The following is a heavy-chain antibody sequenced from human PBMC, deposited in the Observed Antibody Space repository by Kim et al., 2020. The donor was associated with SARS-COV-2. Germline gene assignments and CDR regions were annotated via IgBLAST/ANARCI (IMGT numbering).Heavy chain of an antibody. CDR3: ASAPGGGDNRLDY. J-gene: IGHJ4*02. CDR1: GFTFSSYS. CDR2: ISSDRGYI. V-gene: IGHV3-21*06. Sequence: GGSLRLSCAGSGFTFSSYSMTCVRQAPGKWLEWVSSISSDRGYIYYADSVKGRFTISRDNAKNSLYVQMNSLRPEDTAVYYCASAPGGGDNRLDYWGRGTLVTVSS. D-gene: IGHD2-21*02.